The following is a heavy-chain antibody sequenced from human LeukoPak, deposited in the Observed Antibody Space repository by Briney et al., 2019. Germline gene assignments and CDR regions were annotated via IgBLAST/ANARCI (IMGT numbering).Heavy chain of an antibody. J-gene: IGHJ5*02. CDR3: AREGGGTTVTTTWFAP. V-gene: IGHV3-21*01. D-gene: IGHD4-17*01. CDR1: GFTFSSYS. Sequence: PGGSLRLSCAASGFTFSSYSMNWVRQAPGKGLEWVSSISSSSSYIYYADSVKGRFTISRDNAKNSLYLQMNSLRAEDTAVYYCAREGGGTTVTTTWFAPGGQGPLATVS. CDR2: ISSSSSYI.